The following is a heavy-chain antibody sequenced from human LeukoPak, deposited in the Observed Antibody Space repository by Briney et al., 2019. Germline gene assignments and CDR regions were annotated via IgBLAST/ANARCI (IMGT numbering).Heavy chain of an antibody. CDR1: GFTFSSNG. D-gene: IGHD3-22*01. CDR3: AKDQVIYSSGYYYVPPCFDY. Sequence: GGSRRLSCAASGFTFSSNGMHWVRQAPGKGLEWVAVIWHDGSNKYYGDSVKGRFTISRDNSKNTLYLQMNSLRADDTAVYYCAKDQVIYSSGYYYVPPCFDYWGQGTLVTVSS. V-gene: IGHV3-33*06. CDR2: IWHDGSNK. J-gene: IGHJ4*02.